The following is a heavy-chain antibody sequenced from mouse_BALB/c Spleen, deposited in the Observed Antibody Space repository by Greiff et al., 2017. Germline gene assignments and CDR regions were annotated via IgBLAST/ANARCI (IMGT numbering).Heavy chain of an antibody. Sequence: QVQLQQPGAELVMPGASVKMSCKASGYTFTDYWMHWVKQRPGQGLEWIGAIDTSDSYTSYNQKFKGKATLTVDESSSTAYMQLSSLTSEDSAVYYCARGEVRAWFAYWGQGTLVTVSA. CDR1: GYTFTDYW. D-gene: IGHD2-14*01. J-gene: IGHJ3*01. CDR2: IDTSDSYT. V-gene: IGHV1-69*01. CDR3: ARGEVRAWFAY.